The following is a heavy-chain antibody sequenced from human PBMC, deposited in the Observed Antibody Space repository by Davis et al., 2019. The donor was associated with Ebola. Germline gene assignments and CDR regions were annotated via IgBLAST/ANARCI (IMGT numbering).Heavy chain of an antibody. Sequence: GESLKISCAASGFTFSDYYMSWIRQAPGKGLEWVSYISSSGTTIKYADSVKGRFTISRDNAKNSLYLQLNSLRAEDTAVYYCARGPSTGNSFSYWGQGTLVTVSS. CDR1: GFTFSDYY. V-gene: IGHV3-11*04. CDR3: ARGPSTGNSFSY. D-gene: IGHD6-13*01. J-gene: IGHJ4*02. CDR2: ISSSGTTI.